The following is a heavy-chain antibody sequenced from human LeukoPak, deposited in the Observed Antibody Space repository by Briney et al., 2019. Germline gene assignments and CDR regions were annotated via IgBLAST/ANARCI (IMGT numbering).Heavy chain of an antibody. CDR1: GFTVSNYE. CDR3: AELGITMIGGV. CDR2: ISSSGSTI. J-gene: IGHJ6*04. D-gene: IGHD3-10*02. V-gene: IGHV3-48*03. Sequence: GGSLRLSCAASGFTVSNYEMNWVRQAPGKGLEWVSYISSSGSTIYYADSVKGRFTISRDNAKNSLYLQMNSLRAEDTAVYYCAELGITMIGGVWGKGTTVTISS.